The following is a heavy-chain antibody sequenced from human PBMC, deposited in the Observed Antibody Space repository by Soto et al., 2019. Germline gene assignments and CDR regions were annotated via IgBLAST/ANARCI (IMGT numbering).Heavy chain of an antibody. Sequence: PGGSLRLSCAASGFTFSSYAMSWVRQAPGKGLEWVSAISGSGGSTYYADSVKGRFTISRDNSKNTLYLQMNSLRAEDTAVYYCAKVPRPYYYDSSGYYSDYWGQGTLVTVSS. CDR2: ISGSGGST. V-gene: IGHV3-23*01. J-gene: IGHJ4*02. CDR1: GFTFSSYA. D-gene: IGHD3-22*01. CDR3: AKVPRPYYYDSSGYYSDY.